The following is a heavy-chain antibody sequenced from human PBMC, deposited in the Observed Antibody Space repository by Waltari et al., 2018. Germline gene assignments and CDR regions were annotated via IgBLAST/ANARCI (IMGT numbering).Heavy chain of an antibody. Sequence: QLQLQESGPGLVKPSETLSLTCTVSGGSISSSSYYWGWIRQPPGKGLEWIGSIYYSGSTYYNPSLKSRVTISGDTSKNQFALKLSSVTAADTAVYYCARVQTHYYDSSGYVDYWGQGTLVTVSS. CDR2: IYYSGST. V-gene: IGHV4-39*07. J-gene: IGHJ4*02. CDR1: GGSISSSSYY. CDR3: ARVQTHYYDSSGYVDY. D-gene: IGHD3-22*01.